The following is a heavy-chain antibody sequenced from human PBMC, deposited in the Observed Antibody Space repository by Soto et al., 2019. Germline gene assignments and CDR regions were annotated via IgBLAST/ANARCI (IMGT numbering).Heavy chain of an antibody. V-gene: IGHV1-3*01. CDR1: GYTFTSYA. CDR3: ARSIVVVTALDY. J-gene: IGHJ4*02. Sequence: SVKVSCKASGYTFTSYAMHWGRQAPGQRLEWMGWINAGNGNTKYSQKFQGRVTITRDTSASTAYMELSSLRSEDTAVYYCARSIVVVTALDYWGQGTLVTVSS. CDR2: INAGNGNT. D-gene: IGHD2-21*02.